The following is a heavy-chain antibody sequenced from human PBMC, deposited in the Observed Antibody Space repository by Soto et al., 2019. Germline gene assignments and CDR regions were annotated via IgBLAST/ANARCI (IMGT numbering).Heavy chain of an antibody. D-gene: IGHD2-8*01. Sequence: GGSLRLSCAASGFTFSSYSMNWVRQAPGKGLEWVSSISSSSSYIYYADSVKGRFTISRDNAKNSLYLQMNSLRAEDTAVCYCARDRGGVNIVLMVYANDAFDIWGQGTMVTVSS. CDR2: ISSSSSYI. J-gene: IGHJ3*02. CDR1: GFTFSSYS. CDR3: ARDRGGVNIVLMVYANDAFDI. V-gene: IGHV3-21*01.